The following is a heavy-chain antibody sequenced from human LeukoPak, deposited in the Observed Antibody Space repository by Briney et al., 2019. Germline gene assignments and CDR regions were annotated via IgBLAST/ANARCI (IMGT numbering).Heavy chain of an antibody. CDR3: SRFYSSGWASGAFDI. CDR1: GCTFSSYT. Sequence: PGGSLRLSCAASGCTFSSYTMHWVRQAPGKGLEWIGFIRNKANGGTTEYAASVKGRFTISRDDSKTIAHLQMSSLKTEDTAVYYCSRFYSSGWASGAFDIWGQGTMVTVSS. J-gene: IGHJ3*02. D-gene: IGHD3-22*01. CDR2: IRNKANGGTT. V-gene: IGHV3-49*04.